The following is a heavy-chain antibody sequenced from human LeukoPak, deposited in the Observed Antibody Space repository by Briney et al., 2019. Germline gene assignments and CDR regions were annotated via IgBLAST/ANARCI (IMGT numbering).Heavy chain of an antibody. D-gene: IGHD3-16*01. CDR1: GGSINISY. CDR3: ARSGGFTGYDAFDI. CDR2: IYYRGST. V-gene: IGHV4-59*08. Sequence: SETLSLTCTVSGGSINISYWSWTRQPPGKGLEWIGYIYYRGSTNYNPSLKSRVTISVDTSKNQYSLKQSSVTAADTAVYYCARSGGFTGYDAFDIWGQGTRVTVSS. J-gene: IGHJ3*02.